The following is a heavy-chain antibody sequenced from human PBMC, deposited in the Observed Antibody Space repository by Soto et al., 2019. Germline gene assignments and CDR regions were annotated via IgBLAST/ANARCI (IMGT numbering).Heavy chain of an antibody. CDR2: INPNSGGT. Sequence: ASVKVSCKASGYTFTGYYMHWVRQAPGQGLEWMGWINPNSGGTNYAQKFQGWVTMTRDTSISTAYMELSRLRSDDTAVYYCARGSIAARPGYYYYGMDVWGQGTTVTV. CDR1: GYTFTGYY. V-gene: IGHV1-2*04. D-gene: IGHD6-6*01. CDR3: ARGSIAARPGYYYYGMDV. J-gene: IGHJ6*02.